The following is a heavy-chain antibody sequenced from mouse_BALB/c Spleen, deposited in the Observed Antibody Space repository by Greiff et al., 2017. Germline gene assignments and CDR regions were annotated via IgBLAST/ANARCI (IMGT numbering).Heavy chain of an antibody. J-gene: IGHJ4*01. V-gene: IGHV14-3*02. CDR1: GFTIKDTY. CDR3: VDRSDYAMVY. Sequence: EVQLVESGAELVKPGASVKLSCTASGFTIKDTYMHWVKQRPEQGLEWIGRIDPANGNTKYDPKFQGKATITADTSSNTAYLQLSSLTSEDTAVYYCVDRSDYAMVYWGEGRSVTVSS. CDR2: IDPANGNT. D-gene: IGHD2-14*01.